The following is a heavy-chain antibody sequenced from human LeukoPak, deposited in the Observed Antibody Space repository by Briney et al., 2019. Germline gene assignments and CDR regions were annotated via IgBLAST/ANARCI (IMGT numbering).Heavy chain of an antibody. CDR1: GGTFSGYY. D-gene: IGHD1-26*01. J-gene: IGHJ4*02. CDR3: ASGVGATDY. V-gene: IGHV4-34*01. Sequence: PSETLSLTCAVYGGTFSGYYWSWIRQPPGKRLEWVGESNDSGGTNYNPSLKSRVTISADKSKNQFSLKLSSVTAADTAVYYCASGVGATDYWGQGTLVTVSS. CDR2: SNDSGGT.